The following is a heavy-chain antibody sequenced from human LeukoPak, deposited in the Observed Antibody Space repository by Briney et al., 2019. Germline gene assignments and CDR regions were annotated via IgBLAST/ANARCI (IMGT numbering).Heavy chain of an antibody. CDR2: IYTSGST. D-gene: IGHD1-26*01. Sequence: SETLSLTCTVSGGSISNYYWSWIRQPAGKGLEWIGRIYTSGSTNYNPSLKSRVTMSVDTSKNQFSLKLSSVTAADTAVYYCARLGPSGSYRNYYYYYMDVWGKGTTVTVSS. J-gene: IGHJ6*03. CDR1: GGSISNYY. V-gene: IGHV4-4*07. CDR3: ARLGPSGSYRNYYYYYMDV.